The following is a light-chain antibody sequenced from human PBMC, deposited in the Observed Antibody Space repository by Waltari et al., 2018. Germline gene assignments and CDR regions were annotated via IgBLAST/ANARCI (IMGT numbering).Light chain of an antibody. J-gene: IGLJ2*01. Sequence: QAVVTQEPSLTVSPGGTVTPTCGTTTGPVTSGHYPYWFQQKPGQAPRTLIFDTSHRQSGPPARFSGSRLGGKAALTLSGAQPEDAAIYYCLLSYDDARGVFGGGTTLTVL. V-gene: IGLV7-46*01. CDR1: TGPVTSGHY. CDR3: LLSYDDARGV. CDR2: DTS.